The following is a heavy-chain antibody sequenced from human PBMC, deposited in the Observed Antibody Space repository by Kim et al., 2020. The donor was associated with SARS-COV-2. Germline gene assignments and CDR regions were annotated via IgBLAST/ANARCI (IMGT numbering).Heavy chain of an antibody. V-gene: IGHV3-23*01. D-gene: IGHD3-10*01. Sequence: KGRFTISRDNSKNTLYLQMNSLRAEDTAVYYCASRRAVRGVITYAYYFDYWGQGTLVTVSS. J-gene: IGHJ4*02. CDR3: ASRRAVRGVITYAYYFDY.